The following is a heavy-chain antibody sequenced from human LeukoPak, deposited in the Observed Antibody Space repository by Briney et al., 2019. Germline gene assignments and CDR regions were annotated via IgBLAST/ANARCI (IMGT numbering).Heavy chain of an antibody. CDR2: IKQDGSEK. D-gene: IGHD6-19*01. Sequence: GGSLRLSCAASGFTFSSYWMSWVRQAPGKGLEWVASIKQDGSEKYYVDSVKGRFTISRDNAKNSLYLQMNSLRAEDTAVYYCARDSNGWSHVKEDWGQGTLVTVSS. CDR1: GFTFSSYW. CDR3: ARDSNGWSHVKED. J-gene: IGHJ4*02. V-gene: IGHV3-7*01.